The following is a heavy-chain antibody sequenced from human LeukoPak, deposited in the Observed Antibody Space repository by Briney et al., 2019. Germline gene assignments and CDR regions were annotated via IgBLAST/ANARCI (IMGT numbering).Heavy chain of an antibody. V-gene: IGHV4-34*01. CDR2: INHSGST. CDR3: ARERRSQAAQIALRYYYYMDV. D-gene: IGHD6-6*01. J-gene: IGHJ6*03. CDR1: GGSFSGYY. Sequence: SETLSLTCAVYGGSFSGYYWSWIRQPPGKGLEWIGEINHSGSTNYNPSLKSRVIISVDTSKNQFSLKVSSVTAADTAVYYCARERRSQAAQIALRYYYYMDVWGKGTTVTLSS.